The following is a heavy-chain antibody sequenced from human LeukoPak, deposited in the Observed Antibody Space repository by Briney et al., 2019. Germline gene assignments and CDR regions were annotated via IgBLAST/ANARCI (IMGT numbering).Heavy chain of an antibody. CDR1: GFTFSSYW. J-gene: IGHJ4*02. Sequence: GGSLRLSCAASGFTFSSYWMSWVRQAPGKGLEWVSTISGGGGSTYYADSVKGRFTISRDNSINTLYLQMNSLRAEDTAVYYCATGGSGSYYTYWGQGTLVTVSS. V-gene: IGHV3-23*01. CDR2: ISGGGGST. D-gene: IGHD1-26*01. CDR3: ATGGSGSYYTY.